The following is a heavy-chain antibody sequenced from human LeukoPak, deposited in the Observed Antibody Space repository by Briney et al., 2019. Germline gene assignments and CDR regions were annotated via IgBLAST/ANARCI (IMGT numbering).Heavy chain of an antibody. Sequence: GGSLRLSCAASGFTFSSYSMNWVRQAPGKGLEWVSYISSSSSTIYYADSVKGRFTISRDNAKNSLYLQMNSLRAEDTAVYYCARNPFRGYCSGGSCYSSYFDYWGQGTLVTVSS. V-gene: IGHV3-48*01. D-gene: IGHD2-15*01. CDR3: ARNPFRGYCSGGSCYSSYFDY. CDR1: GFTFSSYS. CDR2: ISSSSSTI. J-gene: IGHJ4*02.